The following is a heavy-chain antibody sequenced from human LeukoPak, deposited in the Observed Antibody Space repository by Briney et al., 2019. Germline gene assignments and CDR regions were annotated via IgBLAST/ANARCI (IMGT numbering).Heavy chain of an antibody. CDR1: GFTFSNYC. J-gene: IGHJ4*02. CDR3: VRDFRSAGY. CDR2: ICPGGTIT. V-gene: IGHV3-74*01. Sequence: GGPLRLSCTASGFTFSNYCMHWVRQTPGKGLIWVSRICPGGTITNYADSVKGRFTISRDDAKNMMFLQMNSLRADDTAVYYCVRDFRSAGYWGQGILVTVSS.